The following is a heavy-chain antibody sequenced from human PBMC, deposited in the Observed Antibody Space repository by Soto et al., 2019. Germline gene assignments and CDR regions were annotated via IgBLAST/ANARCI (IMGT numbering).Heavy chain of an antibody. D-gene: IGHD3-3*01. Sequence: QLQLQESGPGLVKPSETLSLTCTVSGGSIRSSSSYWDWIRQPPGKGLEWIGRIYYSGSTYYNPSLKRRVIISMDKSKNQFSLNVSSVTAADTAVYYCARRRGVVQDGMDVWGQGTTVIVSS. V-gene: IGHV4-39*01. CDR1: GGSIRSSSSY. CDR2: IYYSGST. CDR3: ARRRGVVQDGMDV. J-gene: IGHJ6*02.